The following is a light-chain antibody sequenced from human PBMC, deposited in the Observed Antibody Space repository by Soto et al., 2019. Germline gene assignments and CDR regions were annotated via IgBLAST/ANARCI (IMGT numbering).Light chain of an antibody. CDR1: QGISSW. CDR3: QQRSNWSIT. CDR2: AAV. V-gene: IGKV1-12*01. J-gene: IGKJ5*01. Sequence: DIQMTQSPSSVSASVGDRVTITCRASQGISSWLAWYQQKPGKAPKLLIYAAVTLQSGVPSRFSGSGSGTDFTLTISRLEPEDFAVYYCQQRSNWSITFGQGTRLEIK.